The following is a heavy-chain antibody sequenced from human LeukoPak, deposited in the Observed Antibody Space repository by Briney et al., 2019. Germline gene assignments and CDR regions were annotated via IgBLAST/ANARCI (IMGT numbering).Heavy chain of an antibody. CDR2: FYSGGDT. CDR3: ARDRFTGARNWYFDL. CDR1: GFTVSSNY. J-gene: IGHJ2*01. V-gene: IGHV3-66*02. D-gene: IGHD7-27*01. Sequence: GGSLRLSCAASGFTVSSNYMNWVRQAPGKGLEWVSVFYSGGDTYYADSVKGRFTISRDNSKNTLYLQMASLRAEDTAVYYCARDRFTGARNWYFDLWGRGTLVTVSS.